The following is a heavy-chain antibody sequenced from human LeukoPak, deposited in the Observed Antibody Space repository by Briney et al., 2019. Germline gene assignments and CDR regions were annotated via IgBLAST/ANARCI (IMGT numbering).Heavy chain of an antibody. CDR2: IYYTGAT. J-gene: IGHJ4*02. Sequence: PSETLSLTCTVSGGSISSYYWTWIRQPPGKGLEWIGYIYYTGATSYNPSPKSRVTISVDTSKKQFSLKLTSVTAADTAVYYCARYGGSGWVIDNWGQGTLVTVSS. CDR3: ARYGGSGWVIDN. CDR1: GGSISSYY. D-gene: IGHD6-19*01. V-gene: IGHV4-59*08.